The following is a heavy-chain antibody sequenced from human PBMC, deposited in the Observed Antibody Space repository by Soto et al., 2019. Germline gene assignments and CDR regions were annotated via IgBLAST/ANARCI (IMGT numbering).Heavy chain of an antibody. J-gene: IGHJ3*02. Sequence: GGSLRLSCAASGFTFSSYWMSWVRQAPGKGLEWVANIKQDGSEKYYVDSVKGRFTISRDNAKNSLYLQMNSLRAEDTAVYYCAGAYCGGDCYSGDAFDIWGQGTMVTVSS. CDR2: IKQDGSEK. D-gene: IGHD2-21*01. V-gene: IGHV3-7*01. CDR3: AGAYCGGDCYSGDAFDI. CDR1: GFTFSSYW.